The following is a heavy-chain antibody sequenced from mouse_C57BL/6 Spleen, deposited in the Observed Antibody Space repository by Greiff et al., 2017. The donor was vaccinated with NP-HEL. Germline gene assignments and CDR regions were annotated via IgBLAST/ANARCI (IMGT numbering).Heavy chain of an antibody. CDR3: TTLVDGSNAMDY. CDR1: GFHIKDDY. V-gene: IGHV14-4*01. D-gene: IGHD1-1*01. Sequence: VQLQQSGAELVRPGASVTLSCTASGFHIKDDYMHWVKQRPDQGLEWIGWLAPENGDTEYASKFQGKATITADTSSNTAYLQRSSLTSEDTAVYYCTTLVDGSNAMDYWGQGTSVTVSS. J-gene: IGHJ4*01. CDR2: LAPENGDT.